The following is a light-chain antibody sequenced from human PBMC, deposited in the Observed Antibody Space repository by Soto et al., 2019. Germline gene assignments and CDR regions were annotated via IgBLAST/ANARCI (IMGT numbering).Light chain of an antibody. V-gene: IGKV3-20*01. Sequence: EVVLTKSPGTLSLSPGARSPLSCRARQSLTSTYLAWYQQRPGQSPRLLIYAAYSRATGIPDRFSGIGSGTDFTLTISRLEPEDFAVYFCQQYGNSPRTFGQGTKVDIK. CDR3: QQYGNSPRT. CDR1: QSLTSTY. CDR2: AAY. J-gene: IGKJ2*01.